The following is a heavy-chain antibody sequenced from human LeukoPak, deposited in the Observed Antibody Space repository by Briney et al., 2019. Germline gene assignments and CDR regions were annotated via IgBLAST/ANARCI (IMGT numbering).Heavy chain of an antibody. D-gene: IGHD3-10*02. J-gene: IGHJ6*04. V-gene: IGHV3-21*01. CDR2: VSSSSSYI. Sequence: SGGSLRLSCAASGFTFSSYSMNWVRQAPGKGLEWVSSVSSSSSYIYYADSVKGRFTISRDNAKNSLYLQMNSLRAEDTAVYYCAELGITMIGGVWGKGTTVTISS. CDR1: GFTFSSYS. CDR3: AELGITMIGGV.